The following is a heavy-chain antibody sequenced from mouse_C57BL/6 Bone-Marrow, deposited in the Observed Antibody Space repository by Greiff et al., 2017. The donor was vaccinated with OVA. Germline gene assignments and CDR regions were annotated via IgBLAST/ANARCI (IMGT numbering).Heavy chain of an antibody. J-gene: IGHJ2*01. CDR1: GYTFTDYN. CDR2: INPNNGGT. V-gene: IGHV1-18*01. Sequence: VQLQQSGPELVKPGASVKIPCKASGYTFTDYNMDWVKQSHGKSLEWIGDINPNNGGTIYNQKFKGKATLTVDKSSSTAYMERRSLTSEDTAVYYCARRNGSSYYFDYWGQGTTLTVSS. CDR3: ARRNGSSYYFDY. D-gene: IGHD1-1*01.